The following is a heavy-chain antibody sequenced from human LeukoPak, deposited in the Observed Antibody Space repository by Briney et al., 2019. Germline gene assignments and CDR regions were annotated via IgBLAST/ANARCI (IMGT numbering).Heavy chain of an antibody. CDR3: ARGPYFYDTSGYYLDP. CDR1: GYTFSSYG. V-gene: IGHV1-18*01. CDR2: ISAYNGDT. Sequence: AASVTVSCTASGYTFSSYGMSWVRQAPGQGLEWMGWISAYNGDTKYAQNVQGRATMTTDTTKSTAYMEMRMPRADETAVYYGARGPYFYDTSGYYLDPWGQGTLVTVSS. D-gene: IGHD3-22*01. J-gene: IGHJ5*02.